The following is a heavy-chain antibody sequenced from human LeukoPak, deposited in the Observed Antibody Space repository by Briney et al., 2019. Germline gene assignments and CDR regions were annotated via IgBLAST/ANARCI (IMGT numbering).Heavy chain of an antibody. CDR1: GGTFSSYA. D-gene: IGHD6-19*01. CDR2: IIPIFGTA. J-gene: IGHJ3*02. V-gene: IGHV1-69*06. CDR3: ARAPDYSSGWDDAFDI. Sequence: SVKVSCKASGGTFSSYAISWVRQAPGQGLEWMGGIIPIFGTANYAQKFQGRVTITADKSTSTAYMELSSLRSEDTVVYYCARAPDYSSGWDDAFDIWGQGTMVTVSS.